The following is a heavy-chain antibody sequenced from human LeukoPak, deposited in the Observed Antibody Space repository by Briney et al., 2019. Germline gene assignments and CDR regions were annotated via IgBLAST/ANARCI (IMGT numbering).Heavy chain of an antibody. CDR3: ARVPAPKINSNYVSYYYYYMDV. CDR2: IYSSGST. J-gene: IGHJ6*03. Sequence: SETLSLTCTVSGGSISTSYFWTWIRQSAGKGLEWIGRIYSSGSTTYNPSLKSRVTMSIDTSRNQFSLNLSSVTAADTAVYYCARVPAPKINSNYVSYYYYYMDVWGKGTTVTVSS. D-gene: IGHD4-11*01. V-gene: IGHV4-4*07. CDR1: GGSISTSYF.